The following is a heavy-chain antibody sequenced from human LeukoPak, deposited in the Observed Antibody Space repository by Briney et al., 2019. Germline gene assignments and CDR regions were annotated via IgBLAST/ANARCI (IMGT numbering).Heavy chain of an antibody. CDR1: GFTFSSYG. D-gene: IGHD2-15*01. V-gene: IGHV3-30*18. J-gene: IGHJ4*02. CDR2: ISYDGSNK. CDR3: AKEERYCSGGSCLPWDY. Sequence: GGSLRLSCAASGFTFSSYGMHWVRQAPGKGLEWVAVISYDGSNKYYADSVKGQFTISRDNSKNTLYLQMNSLRTEDTAVYYCAKEERYCSGGSCLPWDYWGQGTLVTVSS.